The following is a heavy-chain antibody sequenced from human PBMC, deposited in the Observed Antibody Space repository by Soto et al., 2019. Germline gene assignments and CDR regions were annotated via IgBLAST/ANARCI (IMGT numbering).Heavy chain of an antibody. CDR3: ARLVVPAHKYYYYYYYMDV. Sequence: SETLPLTCTVSGGSISSYYWSWIRQPPGKGLEWIGYIYYSGSINYNPSLKSRVTISVDTSKNQFSLKLSSVTAADTAVYYCARLVVPAHKYYYYYYYMDVWGKGTTVTVSS. CDR1: GGSISSYY. CDR2: IYYSGSI. J-gene: IGHJ6*03. D-gene: IGHD2-2*01. V-gene: IGHV4-59*08.